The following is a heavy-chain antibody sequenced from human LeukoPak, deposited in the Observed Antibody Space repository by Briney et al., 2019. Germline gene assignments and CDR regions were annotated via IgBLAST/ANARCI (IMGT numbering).Heavy chain of an antibody. CDR1: GVSFSGYY. V-gene: IGHV4-34*01. Sequence: SETLSLTCAVYGVSFSGYYWSWVRQPPGKGLEWIGEINHSGSTNYNPSLKSRVTISVDTSKNQSSLKLSSVTAADTAVYYCARTLQLCSGGSCYGLRAFDIWGQGTMVTVSS. D-gene: IGHD2-15*01. CDR3: ARTLQLCSGGSCYGLRAFDI. J-gene: IGHJ3*02. CDR2: INHSGST.